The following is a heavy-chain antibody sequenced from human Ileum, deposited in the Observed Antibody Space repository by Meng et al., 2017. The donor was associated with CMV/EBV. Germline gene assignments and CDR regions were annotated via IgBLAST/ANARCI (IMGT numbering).Heavy chain of an antibody. CDR1: GASISSNY. J-gene: IGHJ3*02. CDR2: ISFTGFL. D-gene: IGHD1-1*01. Sequence: SDILSLTCTVPGASISSNYWSWSPRPPGKGLEYIGSISFTGFLEYSPSLKGRVTISLDTSKIHISLKQTSVTAADTAMYYHARPNDKGSSPHDPFEIWGQGTMVTVSS. V-gene: IGHV4-59*01. CDR3: ARPNDKGSSPHDPFEI.